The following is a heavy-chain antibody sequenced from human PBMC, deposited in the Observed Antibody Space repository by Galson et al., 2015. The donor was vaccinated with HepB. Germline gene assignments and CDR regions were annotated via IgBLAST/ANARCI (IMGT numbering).Heavy chain of an antibody. D-gene: IGHD3-9*01. Sequence: SVKVSCKASGYTFTSYYMHWVRQAPGQGLEWMGIINPSGGSTSYAQKFQGRVTMTRDTSTSTVYMELSSLRSEDTAVYYCARSTKIPIPAHLTGYPRTFDYWGQGTLVTVSS. V-gene: IGHV1-46*01. J-gene: IGHJ4*02. CDR3: ARSTKIPIPAHLTGYPRTFDY. CDR1: GYTFTSYY. CDR2: INPSGGST.